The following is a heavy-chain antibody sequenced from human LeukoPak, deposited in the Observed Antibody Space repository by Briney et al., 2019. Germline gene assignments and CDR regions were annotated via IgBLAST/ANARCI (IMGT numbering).Heavy chain of an antibody. Sequence: GGSLRLSCAASGFTFSTYALHWVREAPGKGLEWVAVISYDGSKKFYADPVKGRFTISRDNSNNTVYLQMTSLRAEDTAVYYCARETLSSGWYPPDYWGQGTLVTVSS. CDR2: ISYDGSKK. J-gene: IGHJ4*02. V-gene: IGHV3-30-3*01. D-gene: IGHD6-19*01. CDR3: ARETLSSGWYPPDY. CDR1: GFTFSTYA.